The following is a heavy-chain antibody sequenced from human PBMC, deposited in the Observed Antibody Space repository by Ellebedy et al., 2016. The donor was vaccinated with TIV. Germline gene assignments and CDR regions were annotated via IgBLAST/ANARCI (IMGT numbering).Heavy chain of an antibody. CDR1: GFTFSTYW. CDR3: ARDRFKGSGYFDL. V-gene: IGHV3-74*01. J-gene: IGHJ2*01. CDR2: VNTDGSTT. Sequence: GESLKISCAASGFTFSTYWMHSVRQAPGKGLVWVSHVNTDGSTTSYADSVKGRFTISRDNAKNTLYLQMNSLRAEDTAIYYCARDRFKGSGYFDLWGRGTPVTVSS. D-gene: IGHD6-6*01.